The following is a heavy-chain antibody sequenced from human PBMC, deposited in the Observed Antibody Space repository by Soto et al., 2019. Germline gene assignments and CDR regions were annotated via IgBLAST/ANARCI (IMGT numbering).Heavy chain of an antibody. Sequence: QLQLQESGSGLVKPSQTLSLTCAVSGGSISSGGYSWSWIRQPPGKGLEWIGYIYPSGGTYYNPSLHSPVTISVDRSMNQFSLKPVSVTAAATAVYDCARVPSPWGQGTLVTVSS. J-gene: IGHJ5*02. CDR3: ARVPSP. CDR2: IYPSGGT. CDR1: GGSISSGGYS. V-gene: IGHV4-30-2*01.